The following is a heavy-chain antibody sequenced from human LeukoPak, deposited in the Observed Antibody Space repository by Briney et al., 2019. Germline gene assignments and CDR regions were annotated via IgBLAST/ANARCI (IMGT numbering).Heavy chain of an antibody. V-gene: IGHV1-2*02. Sequence: ASVKVSCKPSGYTFTGYYLHWVRQAPGQGLEWMGWINPNTGATISAQKFRGRVTMTRDTSINTAYMELSRLTSDDTAVYYCARDRVGSGWPRPYYFENWGQGTLVTVSS. J-gene: IGHJ4*02. CDR1: GYTFTGYY. CDR3: ARDRVGSGWPRPYYFEN. CDR2: INPNTGAT. D-gene: IGHD6-19*01.